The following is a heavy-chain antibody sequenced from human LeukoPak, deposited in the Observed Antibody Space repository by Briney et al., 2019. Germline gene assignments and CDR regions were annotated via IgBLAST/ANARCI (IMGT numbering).Heavy chain of an antibody. V-gene: IGHV4-38-2*02. D-gene: IGHD2-15*01. CDR3: ARDHLASSGDTCFSAHWFDP. CDR2: ISHSGTT. J-gene: IGHJ5*02. CDR1: GDSITSAFH. Sequence: SETLSLTCAVSGDSITSAFHWGWVRQPPGKGLEWIGSISHSGTTYYAPSFKSRLTISLDPSKNQLSLKLGSVTAADTAVFFCARDHLASSGDTCFSAHWFDPWGHGTLVIVSS.